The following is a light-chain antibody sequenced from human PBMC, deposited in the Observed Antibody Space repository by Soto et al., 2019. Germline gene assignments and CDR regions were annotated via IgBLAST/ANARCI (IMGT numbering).Light chain of an antibody. V-gene: IGLV1-44*01. Sequence: QSVLTQPPSASGTPGQRVTISCSGSSSNIGSNPENWNQHLPGTAPKLLIYCNNQRPSGVPDRFSGSKSGTSASLTISGLQSEDEADYYCAAWDGSLDVVFGGGTKLTVL. CDR3: AAWDGSLDVV. CDR2: CNN. J-gene: IGLJ3*02. CDR1: SSNIGSNP.